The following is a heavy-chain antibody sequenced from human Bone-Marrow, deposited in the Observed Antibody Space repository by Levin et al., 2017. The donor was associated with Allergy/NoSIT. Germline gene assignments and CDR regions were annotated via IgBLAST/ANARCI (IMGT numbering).Heavy chain of an antibody. CDR2: INPLLNTV. CDR3: ASLRDHLY. J-gene: IGHJ4*02. V-gene: IGHV1-69*13. CDR1: GGTFRTYA. D-gene: IGHD1-14*01. Sequence: SVKVSCKTAGGTFRTYAINWVRQAPGQGLEWMGGINPLLNTVKYTEKFPGRVTITADESTSTVYLELSSLTFQDTAVYYCASLRDHLYWGQGTLVTVPS.